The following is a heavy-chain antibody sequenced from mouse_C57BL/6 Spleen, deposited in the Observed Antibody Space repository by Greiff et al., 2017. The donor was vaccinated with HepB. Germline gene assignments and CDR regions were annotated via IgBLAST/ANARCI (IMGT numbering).Heavy chain of an antibody. CDR2: IHPNSGST. Sequence: VKLQQPGAELVKPGASVKLSCKASGYTFTSYWMHWVKQRPGQGLEWIGMIHPNSGSTNYNEKFKSKATLTVDKSSSTAYMQLSSLTSEDSAVYYCARRGDYDSFDYWGQGTTLTVSS. J-gene: IGHJ2*01. CDR1: GYTFTSYW. D-gene: IGHD2-4*01. CDR3: ARRGDYDSFDY. V-gene: IGHV1-64*01.